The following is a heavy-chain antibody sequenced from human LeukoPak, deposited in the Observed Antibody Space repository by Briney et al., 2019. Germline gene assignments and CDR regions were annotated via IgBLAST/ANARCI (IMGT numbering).Heavy chain of an antibody. CDR3: ARDSRITMIVVRAFDI. D-gene: IGHD3-22*01. J-gene: IGHJ3*02. Sequence: SETLSLTCTVSGGSISSYYWSWIRQPPGKGLEWIGSIYHSGSTYYNPSLKSRVTISVDTSKNQFSLKLSSVTAADTAVYYCARDSRITMIVVRAFDIWGQGTMVTVSS. V-gene: IGHV4-38-2*02. CDR1: GGSISSYY. CDR2: IYHSGST.